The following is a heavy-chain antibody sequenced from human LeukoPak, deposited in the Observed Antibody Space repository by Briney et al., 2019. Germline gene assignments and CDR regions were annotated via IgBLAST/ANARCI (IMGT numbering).Heavy chain of an antibody. Sequence: GGSLRLSCAASGFTFNNYDMHWVRQTTGEGLEWVSSIHTAGDTHYSGFAKGRFIISRENVKNSLYLQMNSLRAEDTAVYYCARGSCGYGDCYRALNIWGQGTIVTVSS. J-gene: IGHJ3*02. CDR2: IHTAGDT. V-gene: IGHV3-13*01. CDR3: ARGSCGYGDCYRALNI. CDR1: GFTFNNYD. D-gene: IGHD2-21*02.